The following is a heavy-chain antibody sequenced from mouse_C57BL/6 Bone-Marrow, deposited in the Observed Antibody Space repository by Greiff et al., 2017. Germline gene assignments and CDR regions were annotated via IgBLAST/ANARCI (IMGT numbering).Heavy chain of an antibody. V-gene: IGHV1-64*01. Sequence: QVQLQQPGAELVKPGASVKLSCKASGYTFTSYWMHWVKQRPGQGLEWIGMIHPNSGSTNYNEKFKSKATLTVDKSSSTAYMQLSSLTSEDSAVYYCARWDYYDSTWYFDVWGTGTTVTVSS. CDR3: ARWDYYDSTWYFDV. CDR2: IHPNSGST. CDR1: GYTFTSYW. D-gene: IGHD1-1*01. J-gene: IGHJ1*03.